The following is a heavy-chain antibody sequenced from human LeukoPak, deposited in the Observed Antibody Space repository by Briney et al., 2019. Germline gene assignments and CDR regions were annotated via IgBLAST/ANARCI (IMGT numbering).Heavy chain of an antibody. Sequence: SETLSLTCTVSGDSISNYYWTWIRQPPGKGLEWIGYVYYSGNTNYNPSLKSRVTISLGTSKNQFSLKLTSVTAADTAMYYCARRKARTPNYFDYWGQGALVTVSS. CDR1: GDSISNYY. V-gene: IGHV4-59*08. CDR3: ARRKARTPNYFDY. J-gene: IGHJ4*02. D-gene: IGHD1-14*01. CDR2: VYYSGNT.